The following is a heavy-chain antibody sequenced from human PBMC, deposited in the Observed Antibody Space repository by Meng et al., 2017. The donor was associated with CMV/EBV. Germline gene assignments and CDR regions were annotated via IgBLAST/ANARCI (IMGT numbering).Heavy chain of an antibody. J-gene: IGHJ1*01. D-gene: IGHD2-2*01. CDR3: VRESSTFSWSEHLQH. Sequence: GGSLRLSCAAFGFSFSRYWMTWVRQAPGKGLEWVANIRQDGSEAYYVDSVKGRFTIFRDNTKNSLFLQMDSLSAEDTAIYYCVRESSTFSWSEHLQHWGQGTLVTVSS. CDR1: GFSFSRYW. CDR2: IRQDGSEA. V-gene: IGHV3-7*01.